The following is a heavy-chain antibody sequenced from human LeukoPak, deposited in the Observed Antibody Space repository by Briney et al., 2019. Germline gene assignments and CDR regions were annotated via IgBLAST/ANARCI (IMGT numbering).Heavy chain of an antibody. D-gene: IGHD3-3*01. J-gene: IGHJ6*03. CDR3: ARENDFWSGYYSIWMRNYYYYYMDV. CDR1: GFTFSSYW. Sequence: PGGSLRLSCAASGFTFSSYWMSWVRQAPGKGLEWVANIKQDGSEKYYVDSVKGRFTISRDNAKNSLYLQMNSLRAEDTAVYYCARENDFWSGYYSIWMRNYYYYYMDVWGKGTTVTVSS. V-gene: IGHV3-7*01. CDR2: IKQDGSEK.